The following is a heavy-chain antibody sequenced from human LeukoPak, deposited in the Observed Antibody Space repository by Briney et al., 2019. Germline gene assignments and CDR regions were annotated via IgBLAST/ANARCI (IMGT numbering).Heavy chain of an antibody. D-gene: IGHD1-26*01. CDR1: GYTFTAYY. CDR3: ARDLTSGSSLDY. V-gene: IGHV1-2*02. J-gene: IGHJ4*02. Sequence: ASVKVSCKASGYTFTAYYMHWVRQAPAQGLEWMGWINPNSGGTNYAQKFQGRVTMTRDTSISTAYMELSRLRSDDTAVYYCARDLTSGSSLDYWGQGTLVTVSS. CDR2: INPNSGGT.